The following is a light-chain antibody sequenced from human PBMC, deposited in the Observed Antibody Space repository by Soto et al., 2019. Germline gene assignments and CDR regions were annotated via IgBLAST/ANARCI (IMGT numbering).Light chain of an antibody. J-gene: IGKJ1*01. Sequence: SLSTLSAXVWEXVTIXXRASQIISSNLNWYQQKPGKAPKLLIYAASNLRCDVPAGFSGSGSGTEFTLTLSSQLADDSADQYCDHYRGCSRTFGRGTRVDI. V-gene: IGKV1-39*01. CDR2: AAS. CDR3: DHYRGCSRT. CDR1: QIISSN.